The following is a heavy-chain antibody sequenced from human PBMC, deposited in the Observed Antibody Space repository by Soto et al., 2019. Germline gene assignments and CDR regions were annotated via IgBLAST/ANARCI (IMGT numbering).Heavy chain of an antibody. CDR1: GFTFSDYY. CDR2: ISSSGTTI. Sequence: KPGGSLRLSCAASGFTFSDYYMNWIRQAPGKGLEWVSYISSSGTTIYYADSVKGRFTISRDNAKNSLFLQMNSLRAEDTAVYYCARIGAEWLRRSGYYFDYWGQGTLVTVSS. D-gene: IGHD5-12*01. CDR3: ARIGAEWLRRSGYYFDY. V-gene: IGHV3-11*01. J-gene: IGHJ4*02.